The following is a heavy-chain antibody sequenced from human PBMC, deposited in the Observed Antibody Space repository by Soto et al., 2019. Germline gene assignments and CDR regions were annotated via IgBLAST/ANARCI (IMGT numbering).Heavy chain of an antibody. CDR1: GGSISSGEYY. V-gene: IGHV4-31*03. D-gene: IGHD3-3*02. CDR3: ARAPLISIFFAYGMDV. J-gene: IGHJ6*02. CDR2: IYYSGST. Sequence: PSETLSLTCTVSGGSISSGEYYWIWIRQHPGKGLEWIGYIYYSGSTYYNPSLKSRVTISVDTSRNQFSLKLSSVTAADTAVYYCARAPLISIFFAYGMDVWGQGTTVTVSS.